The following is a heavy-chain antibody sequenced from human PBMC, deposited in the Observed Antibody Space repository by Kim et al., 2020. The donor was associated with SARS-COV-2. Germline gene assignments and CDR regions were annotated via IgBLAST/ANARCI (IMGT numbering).Heavy chain of an antibody. V-gene: IGHV3-23*01. CDR2: ISGSGGST. CDR1: GFTFSSYA. CDR3: AKDGGMRDLGYYGMDV. J-gene: IGHJ6*02. D-gene: IGHD3-16*01. Sequence: GGSLRLSCAASGFTFSSYAMSWVRQAPGKGLEWVSAISGSGGSTYYADSVKGRFTISRDNSKNTLYLQMNSLRAEDTAVYYCAKDGGMRDLGYYGMDVWGQGTTVTVSS.